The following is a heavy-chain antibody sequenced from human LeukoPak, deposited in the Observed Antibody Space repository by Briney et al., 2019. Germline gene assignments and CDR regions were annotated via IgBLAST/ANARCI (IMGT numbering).Heavy chain of an antibody. V-gene: IGHV1-8*02. D-gene: IGHD5-12*01. Sequence: ASVKVSCKASGGTFSSYDINWVRQATGQGLEWMGWMNPNSGNTGYAQKFQGRVTMTRNTSISTAYMELSSLRSEDTAVYYCARGIRGSPAFDYWGQGTLVTVSS. CDR1: GGTFSSYD. CDR2: MNPNSGNT. CDR3: ARGIRGSPAFDY. J-gene: IGHJ4*02.